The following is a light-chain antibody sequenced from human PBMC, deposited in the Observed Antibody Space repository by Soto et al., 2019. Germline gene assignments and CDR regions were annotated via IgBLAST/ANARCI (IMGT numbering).Light chain of an antibody. V-gene: IGKV3-11*01. Sequence: EIVLTQSPATLSLSPGERATLSCRASQSVSSYLAWYQQKPGQAPRLLIYDASNRATGIPARFSGSGSGTAFTLTISSLEPEDFAVYYCQQRSNWQFTFGPGTKVDIK. CDR1: QSVSSY. CDR2: DAS. J-gene: IGKJ3*01. CDR3: QQRSNWQFT.